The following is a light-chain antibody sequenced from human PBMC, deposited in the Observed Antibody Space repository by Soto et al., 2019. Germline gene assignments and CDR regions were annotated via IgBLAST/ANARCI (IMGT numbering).Light chain of an antibody. Sequence: QSALTQPRSVSGSPGQSVTISCTGTSSDVGGYNSVSWYQQHPDKAPKFMIYDDSKRPSGVPDRFSGSKSGNTASLTISGLQAEDEADYYCCSYAGSDTHYVFGTGTKVTVL. CDR2: DDS. V-gene: IGLV2-11*01. J-gene: IGLJ1*01. CDR3: CSYAGSDTHYV. CDR1: SSDVGGYNS.